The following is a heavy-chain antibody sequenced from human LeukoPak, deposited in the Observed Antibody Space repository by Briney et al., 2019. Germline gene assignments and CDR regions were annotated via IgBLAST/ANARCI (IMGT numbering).Heavy chain of an antibody. V-gene: IGHV4-38-2*02. J-gene: IGHJ4*02. D-gene: IGHD3-10*01. CDR2: IYHSGNT. CDR1: GYSISSGYY. CDR3: ARDPDYYGSGSRYFDY. Sequence: SETLSLTCAVSGYSISSGYYWDWIRQPPGKGLEWIGSIYHSGNTYYNPSLKSRVTISIDTSKNQFSLKLSSVTAADAAVYYCARDPDYYGSGSRYFDYWGQGTLVTVSS.